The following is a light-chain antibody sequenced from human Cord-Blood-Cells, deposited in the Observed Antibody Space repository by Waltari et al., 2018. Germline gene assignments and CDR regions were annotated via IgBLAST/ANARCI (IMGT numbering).Light chain of an antibody. J-gene: IGLJ1*01. CDR2: EVS. Sequence: QSALTQPASVSGSPGQSITISCTGTSSYVGGFNYASWYQQHPGKAPKPMIYEVSNRPSGVSNRFSGSKSGNTASLTISGLQAEDEADYYCSSYTSSSTLVFGTGTKVTVL. CDR1: SSYVGGFNY. V-gene: IGLV2-14*01. CDR3: SSYTSSSTLV.